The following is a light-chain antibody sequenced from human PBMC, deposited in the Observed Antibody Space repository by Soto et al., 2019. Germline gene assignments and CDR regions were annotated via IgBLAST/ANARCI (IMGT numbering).Light chain of an antibody. CDR3: QPYGSSPPNT. CDR1: QSVSSSY. V-gene: IGKV3-20*01. CDR2: GAS. J-gene: IGKJ2*01. Sequence: EIVLTQSPGTLSLSPGERATLSCRASQSVSSSYLAWYQQKPGQAPRLLIYGASSRATGIPDRFSGSGSGTDFTLTISRLEPEDFAVYYCQPYGSSPPNTFGQGTNLEI.